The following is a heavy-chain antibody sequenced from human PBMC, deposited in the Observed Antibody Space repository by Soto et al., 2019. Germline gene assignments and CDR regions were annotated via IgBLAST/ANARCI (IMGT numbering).Heavy chain of an antibody. V-gene: IGHV3-33*01. CDR3: ARDCAGYSSGWYQRGGFDY. Sequence: QVQLVESGGGVVQPGRSLRLSCAASGFTFSSYGMHWVRQAPGKGLEWVAVIWYDGSNKYYADSVKGRFTTSRDNSKNTRYLQMNSLRAEATAVYYCARDCAGYSSGWYQRGGFDYWGQGTLVTVSS. CDR1: GFTFSSYG. D-gene: IGHD6-19*01. CDR2: IWYDGSNK. J-gene: IGHJ4*02.